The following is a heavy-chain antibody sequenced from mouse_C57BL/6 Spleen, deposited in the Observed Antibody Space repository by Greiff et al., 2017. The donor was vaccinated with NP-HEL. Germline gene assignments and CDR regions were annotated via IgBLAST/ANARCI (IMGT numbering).Heavy chain of an antibody. CDR1: GFTFSDYG. Sequence: EVQRVESGGGLVQPGGSLKLSCAASGFTFSDYGMAWVRQAPRKGPEWVAFISNLAYSIYYADTVTGRFTISRENAKNTLYLEMSSLRSEDTAMYYCARRGSSSRYAMDYWGQGTSVTVSS. CDR3: ARRGSSSRYAMDY. D-gene: IGHD1-1*01. CDR2: ISNLAYSI. J-gene: IGHJ4*01. V-gene: IGHV5-15*01.